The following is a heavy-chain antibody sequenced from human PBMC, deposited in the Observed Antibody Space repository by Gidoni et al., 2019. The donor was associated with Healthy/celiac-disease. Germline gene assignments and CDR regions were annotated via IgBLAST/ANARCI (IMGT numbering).Heavy chain of an antibody. V-gene: IGHV2-5*02. CDR2: IYWDDDK. CDR1: GFSLSTSGVG. CDR3: AHSIALDYYSYGMDV. Sequence: QITLKESGPTLVKPTQTLTLTCTFSGFSLSTSGVGVGWIRQPPGKALEWLALIYWDDDKRYRPSLKSRLTITKDTSKNQVVLTMTHMDPVDTSTYFCAHSIALDYYSYGMDVWGQGTTVTVSS. J-gene: IGHJ6*02. D-gene: IGHD2-21*01.